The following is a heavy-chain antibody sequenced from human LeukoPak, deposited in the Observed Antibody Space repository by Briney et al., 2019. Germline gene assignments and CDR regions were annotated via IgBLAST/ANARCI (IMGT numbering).Heavy chain of an antibody. CDR3: AKDLRSLEWLHVYFDY. CDR2: IRCDGDNK. V-gene: IGHV3-30*02. D-gene: IGHD3-3*01. J-gene: IGHJ4*02. Sequence: TGGSLRLSCAASGFTFSSYGMHWVRQAPGKGLEWVAFIRCDGDNKYYADSVKGRFTISRDNSKNTLYLQMKSLRAEDTAVYYCAKDLRSLEWLHVYFDYWGQGTLVTVSS. CDR1: GFTFSSYG.